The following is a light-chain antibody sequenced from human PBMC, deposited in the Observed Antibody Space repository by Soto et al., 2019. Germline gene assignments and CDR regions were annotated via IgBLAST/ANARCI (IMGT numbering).Light chain of an antibody. V-gene: IGLV1-44*01. CDR3: AARDDSLNGYG. CDR1: SSNIGSNP. CDR2: SYN. Sequence: QSVLTQPPSASGTPGQRVTISCSGSSSNIGSNPVNWYHQLPGTAPKLLVYSYNQRPSGFHDRFSGSKSGTSASLAISGLQSEDEADDYCAARDDSLNGYGFGTGTKLTVL. J-gene: IGLJ1*01.